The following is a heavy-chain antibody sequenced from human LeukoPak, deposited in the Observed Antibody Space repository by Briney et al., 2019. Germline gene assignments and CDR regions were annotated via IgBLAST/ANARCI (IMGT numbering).Heavy chain of an antibody. D-gene: IGHD3-10*01. V-gene: IGHV1-18*04. CDR3: ARDRPWHHDGSGSLIDP. CDR1: GCTFTSYG. CDR2: ISAYNGNT. Sequence: ASVTVSCKASGCTFTSYGISWVRQAPGQGLEWMGWISAYNGNTNYAQNLQGRVTMTTDTSTSTAYMELRSLRSDDTAVYYCARDRPWHHDGSGSLIDPWGQGTLVTVSS. J-gene: IGHJ5*02.